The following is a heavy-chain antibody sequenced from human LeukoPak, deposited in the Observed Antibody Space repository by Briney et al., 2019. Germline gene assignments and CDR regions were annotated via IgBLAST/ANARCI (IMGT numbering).Heavy chain of an antibody. CDR1: GYTFTSYG. Sequence: ASVKVSCKASGYTFTSYGISWVRQAPGQGLEWMGWISDYNGNTNYAQKLQGRVTMTTDTSTSTAYMELRSLRSDDTAVYYCARDEGGSYPGYYFDHWGQGTLVTVSS. V-gene: IGHV1-18*01. D-gene: IGHD1-26*01. CDR2: ISDYNGNT. CDR3: ARDEGGSYPGYYFDH. J-gene: IGHJ4*02.